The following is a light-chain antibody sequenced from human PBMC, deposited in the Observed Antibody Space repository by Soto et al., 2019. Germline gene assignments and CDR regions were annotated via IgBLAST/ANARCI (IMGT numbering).Light chain of an antibody. V-gene: IGKV1-12*01. CDR2: SAS. CDR3: QQSDSFPFT. J-gene: IGKJ3*01. CDR1: QGIITW. Sequence: DIQMTQSPSSVSASEGDRVTITCRASQGIITWLAWFQQKPGKAPRLLIYSASTLQRGVPSIFSGSGSGTVFTLTISRLQPEYVATYFCQQSDSFPFTFGPGTKVDI.